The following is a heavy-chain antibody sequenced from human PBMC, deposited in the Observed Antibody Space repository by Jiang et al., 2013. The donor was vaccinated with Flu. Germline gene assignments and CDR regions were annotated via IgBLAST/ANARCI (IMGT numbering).Heavy chain of an antibody. CDR3: ARDRHRDGTNWFDP. D-gene: IGHD5-24*01. CDR2: IWYDGSNK. J-gene: IGHJ5*02. Sequence: VQLLESGGGVVQPGRSLRLSCAASGFTFSSYGMNWVRQAPGKGLEWVAVIWYDGSNKYYADSVKGRFTISRDNSKNTLYLQMNSLRAEDTAVYYCARDRHRDGTNWFDPVGPGNPGPPSPQ. V-gene: IGHV3-33*01. CDR1: GFTFSSYG.